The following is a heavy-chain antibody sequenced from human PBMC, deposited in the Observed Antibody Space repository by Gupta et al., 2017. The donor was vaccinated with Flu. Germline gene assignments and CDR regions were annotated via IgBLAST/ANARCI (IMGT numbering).Heavy chain of an antibody. D-gene: IGHD3-3*02. Sequence: EVQLVELGRGLVEPWGLLNLAAAVPGLNSSAPPVHWVRPAPGKGLEWIGRIRTKPNNYATAYSTPLKGRFFISRDDSRSTAYLQMNSLKIDDTALYYCTRLGPGGIFDYWGQGTLVTVSS. CDR1: GLNSSAPP. J-gene: IGHJ4*02. CDR3: TRLGPGGIFDY. V-gene: IGHV3-73*02. CDR2: IRTKPNNYAT.